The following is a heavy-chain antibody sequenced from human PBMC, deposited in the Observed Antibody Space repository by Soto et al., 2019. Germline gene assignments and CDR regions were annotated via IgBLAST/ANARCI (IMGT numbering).Heavy chain of an antibody. Sequence: NPSETLSLTCTVSGGSISSGGYYWSWIRQHPGKGLEWIGYIYYSGSTYYNPSLKSRVTISGDTSKNQFSLKLSSVTAADTAVYYCARAGFWGRPETSKYNFDYWGQGTQVTVSS. V-gene: IGHV4-31*03. CDR1: GGSISSGGYY. J-gene: IGHJ4*02. CDR3: ARAGFWGRPETSKYNFDY. D-gene: IGHD7-27*01. CDR2: IYYSGST.